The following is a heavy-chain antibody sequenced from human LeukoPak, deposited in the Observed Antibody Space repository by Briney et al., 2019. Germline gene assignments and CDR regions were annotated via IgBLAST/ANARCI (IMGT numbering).Heavy chain of an antibody. CDR3: ARVQGSGPD. J-gene: IGHJ4*02. CDR1: GYTFTGYY. D-gene: IGHD3-10*01. V-gene: IGHV1-69*13. CDR2: IIPIFGTA. Sequence: ASVKVSCKASGYTFTGYYMHWVRQAPGQGLEWMVGIIPIFGTANYAQKFQGRVTITADESTSTAYMELSSLRSEDTAVYYCARVQGSGPDWGQGTLVTVSS.